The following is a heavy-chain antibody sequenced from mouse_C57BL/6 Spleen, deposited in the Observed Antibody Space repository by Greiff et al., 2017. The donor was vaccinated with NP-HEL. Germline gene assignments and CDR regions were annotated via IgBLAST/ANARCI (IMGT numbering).Heavy chain of an antibody. CDR3: ARGRDGYWYFDV. J-gene: IGHJ1*03. D-gene: IGHD3-3*01. CDR1: GYTFTSYT. Sequence: QVQLQQSGAELARPGASVKMSCKASGYTFTSYTMHWVKQRPGQGLEWIGYINPSSGYTKYNQKFKDKATLTADKSSSTAYMQLSSLTSEDSAVYYCARGRDGYWYFDVWGTGTTVTVSS. V-gene: IGHV1-4*01. CDR2: INPSSGYT.